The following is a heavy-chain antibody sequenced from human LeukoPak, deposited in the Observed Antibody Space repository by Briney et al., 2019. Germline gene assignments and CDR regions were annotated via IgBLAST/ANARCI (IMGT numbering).Heavy chain of an antibody. CDR1: GYTFTGYY. J-gene: IGHJ5*02. D-gene: IGHD3-22*01. Sequence: ASVKVSCKASGYTFTGYYMHWVRQAPGQGLEWMGWINPNSGGTNYAQKFQGRVTMTRDTSISTAYMELSRLRSDDTAVYYCAGVATYYFDSSGYSTWGQGTLVTVSS. V-gene: IGHV1-2*02. CDR2: INPNSGGT. CDR3: AGVATYYFDSSGYST.